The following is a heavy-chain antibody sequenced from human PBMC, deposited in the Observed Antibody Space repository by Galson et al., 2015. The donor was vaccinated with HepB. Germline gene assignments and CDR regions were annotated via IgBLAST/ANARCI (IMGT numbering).Heavy chain of an antibody. CDR2: TYYRSKWYN. CDR3: ARVRNVFTWVSDWYFDL. V-gene: IGHV6-1*01. J-gene: IGHJ2*01. D-gene: IGHD1-14*01. CDR1: GDSVSSNSAA. Sequence: CAISGDSVSSNSAAWNWIRQSPSRGLEWLGRTYYRSKWYNDYAVSVKSRITINPDTSKNQFSLQLNSVTPEDTAVYYCARVRNVFTWVSDWYFDLWGRGTLVTVSS.